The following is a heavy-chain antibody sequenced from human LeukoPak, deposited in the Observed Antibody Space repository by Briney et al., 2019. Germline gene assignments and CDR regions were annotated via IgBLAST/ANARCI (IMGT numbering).Heavy chain of an antibody. CDR1: GGSVGSYNSY. Sequence: SRTLSLTCTVSGGSVGSYNSYWNWIRQPAGKGLEWIGRIYADGSSTYNPSLKSRVTILVDTSKNQFSLRLSSMSAADTAVYYCARGYYYRTWGQGTLVTVSS. CDR3: ARGYYYRT. V-gene: IGHV4-61*02. CDR2: IYADGSS. J-gene: IGHJ4*02. D-gene: IGHD3-10*01.